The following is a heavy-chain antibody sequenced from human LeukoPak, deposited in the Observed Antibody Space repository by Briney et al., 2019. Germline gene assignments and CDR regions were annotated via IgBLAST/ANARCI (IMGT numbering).Heavy chain of an antibody. J-gene: IGHJ4*02. V-gene: IGHV1-18*01. CDR2: ISAYNGNT. D-gene: IGHD3-3*01. Sequence: ASVKVSCKASGYIVTSYGISWVRQAPGQGLEWMGWISAYNGNTNHAQNFQGRVTVTTETSTSTAYMELRSLRSDDTAVYYCARDRGTYYDFWSGYHYWGQGTLVTVSS. CDR3: ARDRGTYYDFWSGYHY. CDR1: GYIVTSYG.